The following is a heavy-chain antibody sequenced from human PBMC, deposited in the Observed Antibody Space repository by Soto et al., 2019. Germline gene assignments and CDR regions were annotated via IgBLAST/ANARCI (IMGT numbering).Heavy chain of an antibody. Sequence: WASVKVSCKASGYTFTDYYMHWVRQAPGQGLEWMGWVNPNSGGTSYAQKFQGRVTMTRDTSTSTAYMDLRRLRSDDTAVYYCARGSGSYYTTTFDYWGQGTLVTVSS. D-gene: IGHD1-26*01. CDR2: VNPNSGGT. CDR3: ARGSGSYYTTTFDY. J-gene: IGHJ4*02. CDR1: GYTFTDYY. V-gene: IGHV1-2*02.